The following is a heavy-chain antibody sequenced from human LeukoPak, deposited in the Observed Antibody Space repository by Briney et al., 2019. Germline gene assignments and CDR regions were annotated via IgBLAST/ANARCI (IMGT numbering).Heavy chain of an antibody. V-gene: IGHV4-4*07. J-gene: IGHJ3*02. Sequence: SETLSLTCTVSGGSISSYYWSWIRQPAGKGLEWIGRIYTSGSTNYNPSLKSRVTMSVDTSKNQFSLKVNSVTAADTAVYYCARDLPNYYDSSGSQRAFDIWGQGTMVTVSS. CDR2: IYTSGST. D-gene: IGHD3-22*01. CDR1: GGSISSYY. CDR3: ARDLPNYYDSSGSQRAFDI.